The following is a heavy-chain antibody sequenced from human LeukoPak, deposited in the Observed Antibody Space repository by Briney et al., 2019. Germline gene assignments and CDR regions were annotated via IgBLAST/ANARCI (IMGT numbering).Heavy chain of an antibody. CDR3: ARAKPADFDL. J-gene: IGHJ2*01. Sequence: GGSLRLSCVGSGFTFNTYWIHWVRQAPGRGLVWVSRVKEDGRETNYADSVKGRFTLSRDNAKNTVYLQMNNLRAEDTAVYHCARAKPADFDLWGRGTLVTVSS. V-gene: IGHV3-74*01. CDR1: GFTFNTYW. CDR2: VKEDGRET.